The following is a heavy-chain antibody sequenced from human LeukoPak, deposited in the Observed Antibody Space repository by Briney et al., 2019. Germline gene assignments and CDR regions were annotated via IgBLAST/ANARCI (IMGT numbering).Heavy chain of an antibody. D-gene: IGHD2/OR15-2a*01. Sequence: PSETLSLTCTVSGGSISSSSYYWGWIRQPPGKGLEWIGSIYYSGSTYYNPSLKSRVTISVDTSKNQFSLKLSSVTAADTAVYYCARQEVSTLLDYWGQGTLVTVSS. CDR2: IYYSGST. V-gene: IGHV4-39*01. CDR1: GGSISSSSYY. CDR3: ARQEVSTLLDY. J-gene: IGHJ4*02.